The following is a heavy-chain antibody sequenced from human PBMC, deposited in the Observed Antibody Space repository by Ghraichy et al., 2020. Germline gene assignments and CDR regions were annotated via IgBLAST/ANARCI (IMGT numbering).Heavy chain of an antibody. CDR2: ISSSSSTI. CDR1: GFTFSSYS. D-gene: IGHD2-21*02. Sequence: GSLRLSCAASGFTFSSYSMNWVRQAPGKGLEWVSYISSSSSTIYYADSVKGRFTISRDNAKNSLYLQMNSLRAEDTAVYYCARDRPNEWRGGDSRIDYWGQGTLVTVSS. CDR3: ARDRPNEWRGGDSRIDY. J-gene: IGHJ4*02. V-gene: IGHV3-48*01.